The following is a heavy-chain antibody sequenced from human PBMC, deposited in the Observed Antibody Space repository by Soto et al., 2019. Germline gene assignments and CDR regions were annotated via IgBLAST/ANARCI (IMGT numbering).Heavy chain of an antibody. CDR3: ARDKITGLFDY. D-gene: IGHD2-8*02. CDR1: GGSISSSSYY. CDR2: INHSGST. Sequence: SSETLSLTCTVSGGSISSSSYYWGWIRQPPGTGLEWIGEINHSGSTNYNLSLKSRVTISVDTSKNQFSLKLTSVTAADTAVYYCARDKITGLFDYWGQGTLVTVSS. J-gene: IGHJ4*02. V-gene: IGHV4-39*07.